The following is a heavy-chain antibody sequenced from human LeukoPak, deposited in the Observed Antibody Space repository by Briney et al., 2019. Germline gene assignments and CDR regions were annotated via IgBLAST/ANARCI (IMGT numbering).Heavy chain of an antibody. V-gene: IGHV3-21*01. Sequence: GGALRLSCAASGFTSSSYNMNWVRQAPGKGLEWVSSIISSSGYIYYADSVMGRFTFSRDNAKNSLYLQMNSLRVEDTAVYYCARDMYCSGGSCYTAFDIWGQGTMVTVSS. CDR1: GFTSSSYN. CDR2: IISSSGYI. D-gene: IGHD2-15*01. CDR3: ARDMYCSGGSCYTAFDI. J-gene: IGHJ3*02.